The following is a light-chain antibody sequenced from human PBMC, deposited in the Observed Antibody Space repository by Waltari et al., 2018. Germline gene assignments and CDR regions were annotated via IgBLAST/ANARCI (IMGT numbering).Light chain of an antibody. Sequence: DVQLTQSPSFVSASVGDRVTITCRASQGIGIFLAWYQQKPGTAPKLLNFSASTLQTGVPSRFSGSGSWTDFTLTISNLQPEDFATYYCQQLHTYPLTFGGGTKVEIK. J-gene: IGKJ4*01. CDR3: QQLHTYPLT. CDR1: QGIGIF. CDR2: SAS. V-gene: IGKV1-9*01.